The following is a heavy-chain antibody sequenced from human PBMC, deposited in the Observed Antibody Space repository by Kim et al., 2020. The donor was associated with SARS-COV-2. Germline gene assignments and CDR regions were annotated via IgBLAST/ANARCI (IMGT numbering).Heavy chain of an antibody. CDR1: GFTFSSYG. V-gene: IGHV3-30*18. Sequence: GGSLRLSCAASGFTFSSYGMHWVRQAPGKGLEWVAVISYDGSNKYYADSVKGRFTISRDNSKNTLYLQMNSLRAEDTAVYYCAKALGRVVVPAAILNWF. CDR2: ISYDGSNK. CDR3: AKALGRVVVPAAILNWF. J-gene: IGHJ5*01. D-gene: IGHD2-2*02.